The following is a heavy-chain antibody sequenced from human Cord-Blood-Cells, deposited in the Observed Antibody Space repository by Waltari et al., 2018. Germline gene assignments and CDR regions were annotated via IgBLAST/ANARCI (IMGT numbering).Heavy chain of an antibody. Sequence: QVQLQQWGEGLLKPSETLSLTCAVSGVSFSGYYWTCIRQPPGKGLEWIGEINHSGSTNYNPSLKSRVTISVDTSKNQFSLKLSSGTAADTAVYYCARGLSRAARPNYFDYWGQGTLVTVSS. CDR1: GVSFSGYY. CDR2: INHSGST. CDR3: ARGLSRAARPNYFDY. V-gene: IGHV4-34*01. J-gene: IGHJ4*02. D-gene: IGHD6-6*01.